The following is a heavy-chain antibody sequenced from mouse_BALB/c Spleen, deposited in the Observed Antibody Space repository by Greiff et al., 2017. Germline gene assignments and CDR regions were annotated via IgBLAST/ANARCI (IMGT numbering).Heavy chain of an antibody. CDR1: GYTFTSYV. CDR3: ARPITTVVATPFAY. V-gene: IGHV1-14*01. J-gene: IGHJ3*01. D-gene: IGHD1-1*01. CDR2: INPYNDGT. Sequence: VQLKQSGPELVKPGASVKMSCKASGYTFTSYVMHWVKQKPGQGLEWIGYINPYNDGTKYNEKFKGKATLTSDKSSSTAYMELSSLTSEDSAVYYCARPITTVVATPFAYWGQGTLVTVSA.